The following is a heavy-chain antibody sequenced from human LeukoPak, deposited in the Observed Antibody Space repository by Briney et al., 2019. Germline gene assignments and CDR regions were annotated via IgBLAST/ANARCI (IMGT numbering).Heavy chain of an antibody. D-gene: IGHD2-2*01. V-gene: IGHV1-18*01. Sequence: ASVKVSCKASGYTFTSYGISWVRQAPGQGLEWMGWISAYNGNTNYAQKLQGRVTMTTDTSTSTAYMELRSLRPDDTAVYYCAREYCSSTSCFFPRYYYYYMDVWGKGTTVTVSS. J-gene: IGHJ6*03. CDR2: ISAYNGNT. CDR3: AREYCSSTSCFFPRYYYYYMDV. CDR1: GYTFTSYG.